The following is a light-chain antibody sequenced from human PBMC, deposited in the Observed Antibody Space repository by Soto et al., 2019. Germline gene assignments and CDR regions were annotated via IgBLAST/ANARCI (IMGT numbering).Light chain of an antibody. CDR1: ASILSN. J-gene: IGKJ4*01. CDR3: QQYHKWPLT. CDR2: GAS. V-gene: IGKV3D-15*01. Sequence: LSCWASASILSNLAWYQQKPGQAPRLLISGASTRATGIPARFSGSGFATEFTLTIASLQSEDFAVYYCQQYHKWPLTFGGGTKVEIK.